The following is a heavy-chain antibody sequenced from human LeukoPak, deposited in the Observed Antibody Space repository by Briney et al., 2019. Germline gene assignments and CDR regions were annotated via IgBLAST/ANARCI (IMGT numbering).Heavy chain of an antibody. CDR2: IYYSGST. J-gene: IGHJ4*02. D-gene: IGHD3-3*01. V-gene: IGHV4-30-4*01. Sequence: SQTLSLACTVSGGSISSGDYYWSWIRQPPGKGLEWIGYIYYSGSTYYNPSLKSRVTISVDTSKNQFSLELSSVTAADTAVYYCARGQRGDDFWSGYDIFDYWGQGTLVTVSS. CDR1: GGSISSGDYY. CDR3: ARGQRGDDFWSGYDIFDY.